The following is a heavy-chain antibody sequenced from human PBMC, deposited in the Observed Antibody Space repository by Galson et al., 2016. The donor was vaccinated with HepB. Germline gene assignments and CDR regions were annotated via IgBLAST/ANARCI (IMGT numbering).Heavy chain of an antibody. D-gene: IGHD3-3*01. Sequence: ETLSLTCAVSGGSLSSSTYYWGWIRQPPGKGLEWIATMYSSGRTFYNPSLKSRVNISEDTSKNQFSLKLTSVTAADTAVYYCAREPDFWSGYRWFDPWGQGTLVTVSS. CDR3: AREPDFWSGYRWFDP. J-gene: IGHJ5*02. CDR1: GGSLSSSTYY. V-gene: IGHV4-39*07. CDR2: MYSSGRT.